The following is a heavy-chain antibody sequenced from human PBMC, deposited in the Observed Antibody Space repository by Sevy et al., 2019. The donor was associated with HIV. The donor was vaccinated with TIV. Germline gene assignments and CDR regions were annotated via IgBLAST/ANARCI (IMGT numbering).Heavy chain of an antibody. J-gene: IGHJ5*02. CDR2: IYYSGST. CDR1: GGSISSSSYY. D-gene: IGHD6-13*01. CDR3: ARLGWLTAAAGLFDP. Sequence: SETLSLTCTVSGGSISSSSYYWGWIRQPPGKGLEWIGSIYYSGSTYYNPSPKSRITISVDTSKNQFSLKLSSVNAADTAVYYGARLGWLTAAAGLFDPWGQGTLVTVSS. V-gene: IGHV4-39*01.